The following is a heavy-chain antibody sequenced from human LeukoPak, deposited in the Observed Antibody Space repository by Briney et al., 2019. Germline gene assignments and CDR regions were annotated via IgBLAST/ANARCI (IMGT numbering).Heavy chain of an antibody. V-gene: IGHV3-13*04. D-gene: IGHD4-11*01. CDR2: IGVGGDT. J-gene: IGHJ3*02. CDR1: GFTFSNYD. Sequence: GGSLRLSCAASGFTFSNYDMHWVRHATGKGLEYVPAIGVGGDTYYSGSVKGRFTISRENAENSLYLQMNNLRVEDTAVYYCARVNLYRSDSDYNDAFDIWGQGTMVTVSS. CDR3: ARVNLYRSDSDYNDAFDI.